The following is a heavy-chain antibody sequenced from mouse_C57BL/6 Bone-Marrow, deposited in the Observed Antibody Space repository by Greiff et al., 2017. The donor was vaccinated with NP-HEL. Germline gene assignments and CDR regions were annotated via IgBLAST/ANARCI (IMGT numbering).Heavy chain of an antibody. D-gene: IGHD1-1*01. CDR1: GYTFTSYG. CDR3: ARPYGSSYYAMDY. Sequence: VKLMESGAELARPGASVKLSCKASGYTFTSYGISWVKQRTGQGLEWIGEIYPRSGNTYYNEKFKGKATLTADKSSSTAYMELRSLTSEDSAVYFCARPYGSSYYAMDYWGQGTSVTVSS. CDR2: IYPRSGNT. V-gene: IGHV1-81*01. J-gene: IGHJ4*01.